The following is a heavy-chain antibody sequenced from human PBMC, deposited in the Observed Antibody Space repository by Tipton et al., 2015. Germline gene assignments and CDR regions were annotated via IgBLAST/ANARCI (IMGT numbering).Heavy chain of an antibody. CDR2: IHNSGNT. Sequence: GSLRLSCAVSRGSVNSGSFYWSWIRLPPGKGLECIGYIHNSGNTDYNPSLKSRVTISLDMSKNQFSLELSSVTAADTAVYYCARAPGGDYVDYWGQGTLVTVSS. J-gene: IGHJ4*02. CDR3: ARAPGGDYVDY. V-gene: IGHV4-61*01. D-gene: IGHD3-10*01. CDR1: RGSVNSGSFY.